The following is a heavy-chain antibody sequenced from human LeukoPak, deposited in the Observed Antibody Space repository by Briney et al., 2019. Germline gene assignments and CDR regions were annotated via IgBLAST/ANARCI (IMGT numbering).Heavy chain of an antibody. CDR2: INPNSGGT. Sequence: ASVKVSCKASGYTFTSFDMNWVRQATGQGLEWMGWINPNSGGTNYAQKFQGRVTMTRDTSISTAYMELSRLRSDDTAVYYCARGIDSSGYYKPLYYFDYWGQGTLVTVSS. J-gene: IGHJ4*02. CDR3: ARGIDSSGYYKPLYYFDY. D-gene: IGHD3-22*01. V-gene: IGHV1-2*02. CDR1: GYTFTSFD.